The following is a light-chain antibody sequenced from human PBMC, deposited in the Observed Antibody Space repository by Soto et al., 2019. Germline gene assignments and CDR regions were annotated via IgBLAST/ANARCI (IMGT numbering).Light chain of an antibody. CDR2: GAS. J-gene: IGKJ4*01. CDR3: QHYGSSPLT. Sequence: EIVLTQSPGTLSLSPGERATLSCRASQSVSVNLAWYQQKPGQPPRLLIYGASNRAPGIPDRFSGTGSDTDFTLTIRRVEPEDFAIYYCQHYGSSPLTFGGGTKVDIK. V-gene: IGKV3-20*01. CDR1: QSVSVN.